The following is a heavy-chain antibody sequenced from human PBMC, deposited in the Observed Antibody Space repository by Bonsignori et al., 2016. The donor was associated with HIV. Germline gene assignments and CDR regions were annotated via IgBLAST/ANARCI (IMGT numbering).Heavy chain of an antibody. V-gene: IGHV3-23*01. J-gene: IGHJ4*02. Sequence: WIRQPPGKGLEWVSVISGSGGSTYYADSVKGRFTISRDNSKNTLYLQMNSLRAEDTAVYYCAKGRGYSGYDRWNFDYWGQGTLVTVSS. CDR2: ISGSGGST. D-gene: IGHD5-12*01. CDR3: AKGRGYSGYDRWNFDY.